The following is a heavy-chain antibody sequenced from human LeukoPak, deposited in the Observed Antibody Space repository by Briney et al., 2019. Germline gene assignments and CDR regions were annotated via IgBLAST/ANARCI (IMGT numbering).Heavy chain of an antibody. V-gene: IGHV3-23*01. CDR2: ISGSGGST. D-gene: IGHD3-16*02. Sequence: GGSLRLSCAASGFTFSSYAMSWVRQAPGKGLEWVSAISGSGGSTYYADSVKGRFTISRGNSKNTLYLQMNSLRAEDTAVYYCAKRVYDYVWGSYRPRTPYYFDYWGQGTLVTVSS. J-gene: IGHJ4*02. CDR3: AKRVYDYVWGSYRPRTPYYFDY. CDR1: GFTFSSYA.